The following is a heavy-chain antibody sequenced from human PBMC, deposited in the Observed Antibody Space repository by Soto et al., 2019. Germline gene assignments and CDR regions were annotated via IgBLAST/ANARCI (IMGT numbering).Heavy chain of an antibody. D-gene: IGHD2-21*02. CDR3: ARDLGSDLSAHGAVFQN. V-gene: IGHV1-18*04. CDR2: ISPYNGNT. J-gene: IGHJ1*01. Sequence: ASVKVSCKASGYSFTSYGISWVRQAPGQGLEWMGWISPYNGNTKYAQNFQGRVTMTTDTSTYTAYMELRSLRSDDPAVYYCARDLGSDLSAHGAVFQNWGQGTLCRVSS. CDR1: GYSFTSYG.